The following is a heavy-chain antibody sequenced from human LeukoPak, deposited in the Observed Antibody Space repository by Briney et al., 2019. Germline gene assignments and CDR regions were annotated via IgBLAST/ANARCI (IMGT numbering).Heavy chain of an antibody. CDR1: GYSFTSYW. V-gene: IGHV5-51*01. CDR3: ARQRYCSGGTCPDVFDI. J-gene: IGHJ3*02. D-gene: IGHD2-15*01. Sequence: GESLKISCKGSGYSFTSYWIGWVRQMPGKGLEWMGIIYPGDSDTRYSPSFQGQVTISADKSVTTAYLQWSSLKASDTAMYYCARQRYCSGGTCPDVFDIWGQGTMVTVSS. CDR2: IYPGDSDT.